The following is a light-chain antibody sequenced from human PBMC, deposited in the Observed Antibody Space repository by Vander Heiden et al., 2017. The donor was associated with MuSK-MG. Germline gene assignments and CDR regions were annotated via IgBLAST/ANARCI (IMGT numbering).Light chain of an antibody. CDR3: QVWERDSYHYV. J-gene: IGLJ1*01. CDR2: NNG. CDR1: NIRSKS. V-gene: IGLV3-21*02. Sequence: SYVLTQPPSVSVAPGPTASITCGGNNIRSKSVHWYRQKPGQAPVLVVYNNGDRPSGIPERFSGSNSGNTATMSTSRVEAGDEADYYCQVWERDSYHYVFGKGTKVTVL.